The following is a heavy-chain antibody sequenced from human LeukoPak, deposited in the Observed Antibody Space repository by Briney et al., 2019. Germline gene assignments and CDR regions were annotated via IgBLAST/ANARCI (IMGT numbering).Heavy chain of an antibody. V-gene: IGHV4-39*01. CDR2: ISYSGSM. J-gene: IGHJ4*02. CDR1: GDSISSSSYY. D-gene: IGHD3-22*01. Sequence: SETLSLTCTVSGDSISSSSYYWGRIRPPPGKVLELIGSISYSGSMYYNPSLKSRVTISVDTSKNQFSLKLSSVTAADTAVYYCARRSGSGYYFFDYWGQGTLVTVSS. CDR3: ARRSGSGYYFFDY.